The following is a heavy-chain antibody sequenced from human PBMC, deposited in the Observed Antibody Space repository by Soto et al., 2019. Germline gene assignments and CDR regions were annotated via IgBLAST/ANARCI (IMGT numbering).Heavy chain of an antibody. V-gene: IGHV5-10-1*01. CDR2: IDPSDSYT. CDR1: GYSSTSYW. J-gene: IGHJ6*02. D-gene: IGHD3-3*01. CDR3: ATLGGYYYYYGMDV. Sequence: PGESLKISCKGSGYSSTSYWISWVRQMPGKGLEWMGRIDPSDSYTNYSPSFQGHVTISADKSISTAYLQWSSLKASDTAMYYCATLGGYYYYYGMDVWGQGTTVTVSS.